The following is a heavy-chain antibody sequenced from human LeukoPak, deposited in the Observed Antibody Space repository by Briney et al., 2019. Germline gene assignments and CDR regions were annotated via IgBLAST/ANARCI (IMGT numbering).Heavy chain of an antibody. Sequence: PGGSLRLSCTVSGFTFTSYGMSWVRQAPGKGLEWVGRIKSKTDGGTTDYAAPVKGRFTISRDDSKNTLYLQMNSLKTEDTAVYYCTTGEIFGVVIRLYYYYGMDVWGQGTTVTVSS. J-gene: IGHJ6*02. CDR3: TTGEIFGVVIRLYYYYGMDV. CDR2: IKSKTDGGTT. D-gene: IGHD3-3*01. CDR1: GFTFTSYG. V-gene: IGHV3-15*01.